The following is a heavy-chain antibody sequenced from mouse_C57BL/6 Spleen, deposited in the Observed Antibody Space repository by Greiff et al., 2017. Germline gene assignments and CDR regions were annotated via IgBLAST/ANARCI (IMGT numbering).Heavy chain of an antibody. CDR2: FDPSDSYT. CDR3: ARRGQYYFDY. Sequence: VQLQQPGAELVIPGASVKLSCKASGYTFTSYWMHWVKQRPGQGLEWIGEFDPSDSYTNYNQKFKGKSTLTVDKSSSTAYMQLSSLTSEDSAVYYCARRGQYYFDYWGQGTTHTVSS. CDR1: GYTFTSYW. V-gene: IGHV1-69*01. J-gene: IGHJ2*01. D-gene: IGHD1-1*02.